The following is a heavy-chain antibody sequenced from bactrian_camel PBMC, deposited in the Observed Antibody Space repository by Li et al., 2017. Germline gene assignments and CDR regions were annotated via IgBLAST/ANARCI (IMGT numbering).Heavy chain of an antibody. CDR2: IDSDGNT. J-gene: IGHJ4*01. V-gene: IGHV3S6*01. CDR1: RYTYLTYC. Sequence: HVQLVESGGGSVQAGGSLRLACSITRYTYLTYCMGWFRQAPGKEREAVASIDSDGNTDYGDFAKGRFVISHDDSKNTLYLEMDKVKPEDTAMYFCAADLVADRGLGARGLEQHYRCATVDHMTSAVDSKYWGQGTQVTVS. D-gene: IGHD6*01. CDR3: AADLVADRGLGARGLEQHYRCATVDHMTSAVDSKY.